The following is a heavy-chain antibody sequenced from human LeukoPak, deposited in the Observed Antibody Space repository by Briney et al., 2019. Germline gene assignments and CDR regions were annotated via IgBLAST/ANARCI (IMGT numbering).Heavy chain of an antibody. V-gene: IGHV1-2*02. CDR1: GYTFTGYY. J-gene: IGHJ4*02. Sequence: GASVKVSCKASGYTFTGYYMHWVLQAPGQGLEWMGWINTNSGRTNYAQKFQGRVTMTRDTSISTAYMELSRLRSDDTAVYYCAREVNTMVRGVIGGYFDYWGQGTLVTVSS. D-gene: IGHD3-10*01. CDR3: AREVNTMVRGVIGGYFDY. CDR2: INTNSGRT.